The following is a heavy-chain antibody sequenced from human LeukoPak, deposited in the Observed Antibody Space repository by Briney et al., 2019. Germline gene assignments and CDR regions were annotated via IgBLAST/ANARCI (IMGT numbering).Heavy chain of an antibody. D-gene: IGHD6-13*01. CDR3: ARLNYSSTWYPAY. Sequence: GESPKISCKGSGYSFTHYWIGWVRQMPGKGLEWMGIIYPNDSDSRYSPAFQGQVSISADKSISTAYLQWSNLRASDTAIYYCARLNYSSTWYPAYWGQGTLVTVSS. V-gene: IGHV5-51*01. CDR1: GYSFTHYW. CDR2: IYPNDSDS. J-gene: IGHJ4*02.